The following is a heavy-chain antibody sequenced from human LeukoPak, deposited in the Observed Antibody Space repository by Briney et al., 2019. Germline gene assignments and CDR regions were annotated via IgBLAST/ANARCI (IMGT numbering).Heavy chain of an antibody. Sequence: ASVKVSCKASGYTFTSYDINWVRQATGQGLEWMGWMNPNSGNTGYAQKLQGRVTMTTDTSTSTAYMELSSLRSEDTAVYYCARGGYSGYDPWAWGQGTLVTVSS. CDR2: MNPNSGNT. V-gene: IGHV1-8*02. J-gene: IGHJ4*02. CDR1: GYTFTSYD. D-gene: IGHD5-12*01. CDR3: ARGGYSGYDPWA.